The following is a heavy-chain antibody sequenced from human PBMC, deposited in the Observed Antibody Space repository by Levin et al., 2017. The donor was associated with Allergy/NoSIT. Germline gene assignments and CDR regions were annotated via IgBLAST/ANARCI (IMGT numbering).Heavy chain of an antibody. V-gene: IGHV3-74*01. CDR2: INSDGSST. D-gene: IGHD3-22*01. J-gene: IGHJ6*02. CDR3: ARAGVKITMIVVVDYGMDV. Sequence: PGGSLRLSCAASGFTFSSYWMHWVRQAPGKGLVWVSRINSDGSSTSYADSVKGRFTISRDNAKNTLYLQMNSLRAEDTAVYYCARAGVKITMIVVVDYGMDVWGQGTTVTVSS. CDR1: GFTFSSYW.